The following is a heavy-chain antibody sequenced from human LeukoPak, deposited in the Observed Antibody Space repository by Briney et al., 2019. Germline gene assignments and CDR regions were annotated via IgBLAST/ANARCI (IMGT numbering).Heavy chain of an antibody. CDR1: GYSISSGYY. Sequence: SETLSLTCTVSGYSISSGYYWGWIRQPPGKGLEWIGSIYHSGSTYYNPSLKSRVTISVDTSKNQFSLKLSSVTAADTAVYYWARSPRRDVYYMDVWGKGTTVTVSS. CDR2: IYHSGST. V-gene: IGHV4-38-2*02. D-gene: IGHD5-24*01. CDR3: ARSPRRDVYYMDV. J-gene: IGHJ6*03.